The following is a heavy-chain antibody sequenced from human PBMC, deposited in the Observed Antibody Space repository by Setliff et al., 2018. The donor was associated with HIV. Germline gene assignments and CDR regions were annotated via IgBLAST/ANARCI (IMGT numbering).Heavy chain of an antibody. D-gene: IGHD4-17*01. CDR3: ARAAAGNTGPFDL. CDR1: GYSISSGYY. Sequence: ETLSLTCAVSGYSISSGYYWGWIRQPPGKGLEWIGSIYHSGSTYYNPSLKSRVTISVDTSKNQFSLKLSSVTAADTAVYYCARAAAGNTGPFDLWGQGSPVTVSS. V-gene: IGHV4-38-2*01. CDR2: IYHSGST. J-gene: IGHJ4*02.